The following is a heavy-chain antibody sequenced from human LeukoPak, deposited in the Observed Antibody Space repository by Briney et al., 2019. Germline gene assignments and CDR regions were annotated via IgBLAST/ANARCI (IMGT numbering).Heavy chain of an antibody. D-gene: IGHD3-10*01. J-gene: IGHJ4*02. CDR1: GFTVSSNY. CDR2: IYSGGST. V-gene: IGHV3-53*01. Sequence: PGGSLRLSCAASGFTVSSNYMSWVRQAPGKGLEWVSVIYSGGSTYYADSVKGRFTISRDNSKSTLYLQMNSLRAEDTAVYYCARDVNYYGSGSYLSYWGQGTLVTVSS. CDR3: ARDVNYYGSGSYLSY.